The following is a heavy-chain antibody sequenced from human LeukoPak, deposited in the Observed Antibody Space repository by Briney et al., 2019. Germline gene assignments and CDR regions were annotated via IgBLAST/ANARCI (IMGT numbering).Heavy chain of an antibody. J-gene: IGHJ4*02. CDR3: ARAANTAAGTPTLAIDY. CDR2: IPSTSSYT. Sequence: PGGSLRLSCAASGFTFSSYSFNWVRQAPGKGLEWVSYIPSTSSYTSYADSVKGRFTISRDNAKNSLYLQMNSLRAEDTAVYYCARAANTAAGTPTLAIDYWGQGTLVTVSS. V-gene: IGHV3-21*05. D-gene: IGHD6-13*01. CDR1: GFTFSSYS.